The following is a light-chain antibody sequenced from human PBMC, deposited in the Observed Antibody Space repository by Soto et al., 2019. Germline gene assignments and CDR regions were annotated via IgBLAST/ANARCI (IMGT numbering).Light chain of an antibody. Sequence: IVLTQSPGSLSLSPGERATLSCRASQTVRNNYLAWYQQKPGQAPRLLIYDASSRATGIPDRFSGGGSGTDFTLTISRLEPEDFAVYYCQQYGSSVWTFGQGTKVDIK. CDR2: DAS. CDR1: QTVRNNY. CDR3: QQYGSSVWT. V-gene: IGKV3-20*01. J-gene: IGKJ1*01.